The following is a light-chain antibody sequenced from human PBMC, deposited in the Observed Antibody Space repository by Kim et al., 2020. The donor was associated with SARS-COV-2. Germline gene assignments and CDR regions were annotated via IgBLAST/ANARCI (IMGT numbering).Light chain of an antibody. J-gene: IGLJ7*01. CDR3: QSYDSRLGV. Sequence: PGQRVTITCIGSNSNIGGGYDVHWYKQNPGKAANVIIYDNNVRPSGVTARFSGSKSGTSASLAITGHQAEDEATYYCQSYDSRLGVFGGGTQLTVL. CDR1: NSNIGGGYD. V-gene: IGLV1-40*01. CDR2: DNN.